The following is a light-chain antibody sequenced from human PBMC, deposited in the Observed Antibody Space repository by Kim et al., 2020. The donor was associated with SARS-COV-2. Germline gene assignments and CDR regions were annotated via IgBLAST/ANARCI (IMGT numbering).Light chain of an antibody. J-gene: IGKJ4*01. CDR2: SAS. V-gene: IGKV1-39*01. CDR3: QQSYHAPT. CDR1: QPIITY. Sequence: FASIRDTVTITCRASQPIITYLNWYQQKPGRAPEPLIYSASTLQGGVPSRFSGSGFGTDFTLTIKSLQPEDFGSYYCQQSYHAPTFGGGTKVDIK.